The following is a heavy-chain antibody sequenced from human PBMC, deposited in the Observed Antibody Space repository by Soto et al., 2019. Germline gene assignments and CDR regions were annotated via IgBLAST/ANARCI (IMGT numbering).Heavy chain of an antibody. Sequence: PGGSLRLSCAASGFTFSSYGMHWVRQAPGKGLEWVAVISYDGSNKYYADSVKGRFTISRDNSKDTLYLQMNSLRAEDTAVYYCAKDQWSSRAVAGTWGQGTLATVSS. V-gene: IGHV3-30*18. CDR3: AKDQWSSRAVAGT. CDR1: GFTFSSYG. CDR2: ISYDGSNK. D-gene: IGHD6-19*01. J-gene: IGHJ5*02.